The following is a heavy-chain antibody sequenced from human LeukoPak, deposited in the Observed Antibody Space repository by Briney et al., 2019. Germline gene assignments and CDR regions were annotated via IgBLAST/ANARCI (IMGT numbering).Heavy chain of an antibody. CDR2: MKEDGTET. CDR3: AKEGRSLQTY. CDR1: GFMFSSNW. J-gene: IGHJ4*02. V-gene: IGHV3-7*03. Sequence: GGSLRLSCAASGFMFSSNWMSWVRLAPGKGLEWVANMKEDGTETHYVDSVKGRFTISRDNAKNSLYLQMNSLRVEDTAVYYYAKEGRSLQTYWGQGTLVTVSS. D-gene: IGHD5-24*01.